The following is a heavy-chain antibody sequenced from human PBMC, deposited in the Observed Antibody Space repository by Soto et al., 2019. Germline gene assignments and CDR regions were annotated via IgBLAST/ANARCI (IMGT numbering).Heavy chain of an antibody. CDR2: ISYDGSNK. CDR3: AGAPRGSGYDYYYYGMDV. CDR1: GFTFSSYA. D-gene: IGHD5-12*01. V-gene: IGHV3-30-3*01. J-gene: IGHJ6*02. Sequence: GGSLRLSCAASGFTFSSYAMHWVRQAPGKGLEWVAVISYDGSNKYYADSVKGRFTISRDNSKNTLYLQMNSLRAEDTAVYYCAGAPRGSGYDYYYYGMDVWGQGTTVTVSS.